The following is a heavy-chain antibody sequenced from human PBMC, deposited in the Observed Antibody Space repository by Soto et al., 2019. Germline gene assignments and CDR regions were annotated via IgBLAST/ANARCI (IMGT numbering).Heavy chain of an antibody. CDR1: VVSISSSSHF. Sequence: QLQLQESGPGLVKPSETLSLTCTVSVVSISSSSHFWGWIRQPPGKGLEWIGTIYYSGTAYYNPSLKSRVTMSVDTSKNQFSLTLSSVTAADTAVYYCARHTTGAEGWPFDSWGQGTLATVSS. CDR2: IYYSGTA. CDR3: ARHTTGAEGWPFDS. D-gene: IGHD1-1*01. V-gene: IGHV4-39*01. J-gene: IGHJ4*02.